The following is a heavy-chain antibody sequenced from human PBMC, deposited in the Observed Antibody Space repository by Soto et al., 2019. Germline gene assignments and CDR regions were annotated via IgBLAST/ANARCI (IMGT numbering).Heavy chain of an antibody. D-gene: IGHD2-2*01. CDR2: IIPVSGVP. CDR3: ARDSRTATLDF. CDR1: GGTFDSFT. J-gene: IGHJ4*02. Sequence: QVQLVQSGAEVQQPGSSVKVSCTISGGTFDSFTISWVRQAPGQGFEWMGGIIPVSGVPSYSRHFQGRITITADASTRTAYMDLSGLKFGDTAVYFCARDSRTATLDFWGQGTLVSVS. V-gene: IGHV1-69*01.